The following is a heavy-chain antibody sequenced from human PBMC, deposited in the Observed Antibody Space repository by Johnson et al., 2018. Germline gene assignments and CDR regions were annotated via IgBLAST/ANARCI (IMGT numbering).Heavy chain of an antibody. CDR1: GFTFSSYG. J-gene: IGHJ1*01. CDR3: ARDWVAASGHEYVHH. Sequence: QVQLVESGGGVVQPGRSLRLSCAASGFTFSSYGMHWVRQAPGKGLEWVAVISRDGTNKYYADAVQGRFTISRDNAKNTLYLQMNSLRAEDTAVYYCARDWVAASGHEYVHHWGQGTLVTVSS. V-gene: IGHV3-30*03. D-gene: IGHD6-13*01. CDR2: ISRDGTNK.